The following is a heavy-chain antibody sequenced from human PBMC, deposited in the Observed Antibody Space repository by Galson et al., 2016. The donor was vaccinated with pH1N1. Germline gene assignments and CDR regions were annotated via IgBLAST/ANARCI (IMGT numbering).Heavy chain of an antibody. J-gene: IGHJ5*02. CDR1: GYSFTAFW. CDR2: IYPGDSDT. V-gene: IGHV5-51*06. CDR3: ALSPIGTRRNWFAP. Sequence: QSGAEVKKPGDSLRISCKGSGYSFTAFWIAWVRQTPGKGLEWMGIIYPGDSDTRYSPSFQGQVTISVDKSITTAYLQWSSLKASDTAIYHCALSPIGTRRNWFAPWGQGTLVTVSS. D-gene: IGHD3-10*01.